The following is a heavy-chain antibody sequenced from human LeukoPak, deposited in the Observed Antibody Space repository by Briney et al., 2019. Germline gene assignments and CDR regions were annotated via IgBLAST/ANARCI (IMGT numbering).Heavy chain of an antibody. D-gene: IGHD5-18*01. CDR1: GGSISSYY. Sequence: SETLSLTCTVSGGSISSYYWSWIRQPPGKGLEWIGYIYYSGSTNYNPSLKSRVTISVDTSKNQFSLKLSSVTAADTAVYYCARHMSGYSSLGAFDIWGQGTMVTVSS. CDR2: IYYSGST. V-gene: IGHV4-59*08. CDR3: ARHMSGYSSLGAFDI. J-gene: IGHJ3*02.